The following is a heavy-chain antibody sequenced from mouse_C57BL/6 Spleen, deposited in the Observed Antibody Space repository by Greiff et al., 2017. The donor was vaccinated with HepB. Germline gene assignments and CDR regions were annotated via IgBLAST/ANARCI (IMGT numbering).Heavy chain of an antibody. Sequence: EVQLQQSGPELVKPGASVKMSCKASGYTFTDYNMHWVKQSHGKSLEWIGYINPNNGGTSYNQKFKGKATLTVNKSSSTAYMELRSLTSEDSAVYYCERTYDGYYVYFDYWGQGTTLTVSS. CDR3: ERTYDGYYVYFDY. V-gene: IGHV1-22*01. CDR1: GYTFTDYN. J-gene: IGHJ2*01. CDR2: INPNNGGT. D-gene: IGHD2-3*01.